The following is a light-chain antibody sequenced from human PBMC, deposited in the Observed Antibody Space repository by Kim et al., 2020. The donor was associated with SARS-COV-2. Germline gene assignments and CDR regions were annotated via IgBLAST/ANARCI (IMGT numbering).Light chain of an antibody. CDR2: STN. CDR3: LLSMTSGVRV. V-gene: IGLV8-61*01. J-gene: IGLJ3*02. CDR1: SGSVSTSYY. Sequence: GGTVTLTCGLSSGSVSTSYYPSWYQQTPGQAPRTLIYSTNTRSSGVPDRFSGSILGNKAALTITGAQADDESDYYCLLSMTSGVRVFGGGTKVTVL.